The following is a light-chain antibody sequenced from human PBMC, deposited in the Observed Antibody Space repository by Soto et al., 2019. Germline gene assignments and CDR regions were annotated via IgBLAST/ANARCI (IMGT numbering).Light chain of an antibody. CDR1: QSVSSN. Sequence: EIVMTQSPASLSGSPGERATLSCRASQSVSSNLAWYQQKPGQAPRLLIYGASTRATGIPARFSGSGSGKEFTLTISSLQSEDVAVYYCEKYNNWPHTFGQGTKVEIX. J-gene: IGKJ1*01. CDR3: EKYNNWPHT. V-gene: IGKV3-15*01. CDR2: GAS.